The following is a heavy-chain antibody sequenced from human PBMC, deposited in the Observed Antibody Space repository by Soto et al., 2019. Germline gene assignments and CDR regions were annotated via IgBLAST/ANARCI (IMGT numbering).Heavy chain of an antibody. J-gene: IGHJ4*02. CDR2: IKQDGSEK. CDR1: GFTFSSYW. V-gene: IGHV3-7*01. CDR3: ARDHSYYYDSSGYAHLDY. D-gene: IGHD3-22*01. Sequence: GGSLRLSCAASGFTFSSYWMSWVRQAPGKGLEWVANIKQDGSEKYYVDSVKGRFTISGDNAKNSLYLQMNSLRAEDTAVYYCARDHSYYYDSSGYAHLDYWGQGTLVTVSS.